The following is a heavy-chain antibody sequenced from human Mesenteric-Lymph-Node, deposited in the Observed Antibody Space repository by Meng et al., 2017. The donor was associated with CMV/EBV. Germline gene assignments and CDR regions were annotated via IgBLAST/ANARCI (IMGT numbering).Heavy chain of an antibody. CDR1: GFIFSRYW. CDR3: TTGTTWFPYYSES. Sequence: GESLKISCVGSGFIFSRYWMNWVRQAPGKGLEWVSHIHSDGKNINYAPSVKGRFTISRNNAKSTLYLQMDSLTVEDAATYYCTTGTTWFPYYSESWGQGTLVTVSS. V-gene: IGHV3-74*01. CDR2: IHSDGKNI. D-gene: IGHD1-14*01. J-gene: IGHJ4*02.